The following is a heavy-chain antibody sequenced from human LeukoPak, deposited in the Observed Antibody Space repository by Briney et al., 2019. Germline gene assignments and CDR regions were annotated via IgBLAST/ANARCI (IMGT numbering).Heavy chain of an antibody. CDR1: GFTFSDYY. CDR3: AKDRGIVVVPAAIGAYY. D-gene: IGHD2-2*01. V-gene: IGHV3-11*01. CDR2: ISSSGSTI. Sequence: GGSLRLSCAASGFTFSDYYMSWIRQAPGKGLEWVSYISSSGSTIYYADSVKGRFTISRDNAKNSLYLQMNSLRAEDTAVYYCAKDRGIVVVPAAIGAYYWGQGTLVTVSS. J-gene: IGHJ4*02.